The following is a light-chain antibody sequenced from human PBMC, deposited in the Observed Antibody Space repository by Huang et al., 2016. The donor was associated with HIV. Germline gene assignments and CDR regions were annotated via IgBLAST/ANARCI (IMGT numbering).Light chain of an antibody. CDR1: QSLLRGRGYNY. V-gene: IGKV2-28*01. J-gene: IGKJ2*01. CDR2: LGS. CDR3: MQGLQTPYT. Sequence: DIVMTQSPLSLPATPGAPAFISCSSSQSLLRGRGYNYLDWYLQKPGKSPQLLIYLGSKRTTGVPDRFSGSGAGTDFTLTISRVEAEDVGVYYCMQGLQTPYTFGQGTNLEIK.